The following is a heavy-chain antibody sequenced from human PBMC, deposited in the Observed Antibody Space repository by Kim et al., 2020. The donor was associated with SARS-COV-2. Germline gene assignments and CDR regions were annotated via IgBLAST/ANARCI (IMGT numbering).Heavy chain of an antibody. D-gene: IGHD3-3*02. V-gene: IGHV3-7*01. J-gene: IGHJ5*02. CDR3: AGLHST. CDR2: MKEDGSEK. CDR1: GLTFSSYW. Sequence: GGSLRLSCAASGLTFSSYWMTWVRQAPGKGLEWVANMKEDGSEKYYIDSVKGRFTISRDNAKKSLYLQMNSLRAEDTAVYYCAGLHSTWGQGTLVIASS.